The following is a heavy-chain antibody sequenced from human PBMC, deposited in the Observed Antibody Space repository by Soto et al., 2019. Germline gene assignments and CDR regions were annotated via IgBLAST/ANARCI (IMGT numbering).Heavy chain of an antibody. V-gene: IGHV4-4*02. CDR1: GGPISSSNC. CDR3: ARDRPGRGYDMDF. Sequence: SDTLSLTSAVSGGPISSSNCWSWVRQTLGKGLGWSGEIYHGGSTNYNPSLRGRVTVCVDKSEGEWSLKLSSVTAADTAVYYWARDRPGRGYDMDFWGQGTTVAVSS. J-gene: IGHJ6*02. D-gene: IGHD3-10*01. CDR2: IYHGGST.